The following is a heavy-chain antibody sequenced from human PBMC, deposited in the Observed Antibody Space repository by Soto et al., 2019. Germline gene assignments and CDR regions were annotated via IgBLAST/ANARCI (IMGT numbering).Heavy chain of an antibody. D-gene: IGHD5-18*01. Sequence: EVHLVESGGGLVQPGGSLRLSCAASGFTFSNHWMHWVRQAPGKGLVWLSRISSDEITTDYADSVKGRFTTSRDNAKNTVYVQMNSLRGEDTAVYYCARDRGYNYGSAFDSWGQGTLVTVSS. J-gene: IGHJ4*02. CDR1: GFTFSNHW. CDR3: ARDRGYNYGSAFDS. V-gene: IGHV3-74*01. CDR2: ISSDEITT.